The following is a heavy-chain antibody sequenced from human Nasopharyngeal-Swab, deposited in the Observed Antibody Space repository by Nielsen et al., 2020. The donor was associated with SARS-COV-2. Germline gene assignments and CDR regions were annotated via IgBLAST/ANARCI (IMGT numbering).Heavy chain of an antibody. D-gene: IGHD1-14*01. Sequence: WVRQAPGQRLEWMGWINAGNGNTKYSQKFQGRVTITRDTSASTAYMELSSLRSEDTAVYYCARGAATGHFDYWGQGTLVTVSS. V-gene: IGHV1-3*01. CDR3: ARGAATGHFDY. J-gene: IGHJ4*02. CDR2: INAGNGNT.